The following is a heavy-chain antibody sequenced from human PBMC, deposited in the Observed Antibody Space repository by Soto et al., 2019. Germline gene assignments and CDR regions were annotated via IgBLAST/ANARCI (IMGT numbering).Heavy chain of an antibody. CDR3: ARGGTGHMDV. CDR1: GGSFSDYY. CDR2: INHSGST. J-gene: IGHJ6*03. V-gene: IGHV4-34*01. Sequence: PSXTLSLTCAVYGGSFSDYYWSWIRQAPGKGLEWIGEINHSGSTNYNPSLKSRATISVDTSKKQFSLRLSSVTAADTAVYYCARGGTGHMDVWGKGLTVTVSS.